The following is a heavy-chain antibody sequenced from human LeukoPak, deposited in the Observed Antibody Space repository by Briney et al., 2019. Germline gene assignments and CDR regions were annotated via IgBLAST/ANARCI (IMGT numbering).Heavy chain of an antibody. CDR3: ARDVPGSIGTTARFDP. CDR2: ISTYNGNT. CDR1: GYTSSSYG. D-gene: IGHD1-1*01. J-gene: IGHJ5*02. Sequence: ASVTVSFTSSGYTSSSYGISWMRQAPGQGLEWMGWISTYNGNTNYAQKFHGRVTMTTDTSTSTAYMELRSLRSDDTAVYYCARDVPGSIGTTARFDPWGQGTLVTVSS. V-gene: IGHV1-18*01.